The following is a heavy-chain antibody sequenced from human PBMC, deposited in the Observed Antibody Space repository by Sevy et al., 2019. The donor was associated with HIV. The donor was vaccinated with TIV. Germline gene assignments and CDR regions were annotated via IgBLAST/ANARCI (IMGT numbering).Heavy chain of an antibody. CDR2: ISNSGSTT. V-gene: IGHV3-48*02. CDR1: GFRFNYHN. J-gene: IGHJ4*02. D-gene: IGHD6-25*01. Sequence: GGSLRLSCAASGFRFNYHNMNWVRQAPGKGLEWISYISNSGSTTYLVDSVRGRFTISRDNAKNSRFLEMDNLTDEDTAVYYCAREGNRERQTIPLDSWGRGIQVTVSS. CDR3: AREGNRERQTIPLDS.